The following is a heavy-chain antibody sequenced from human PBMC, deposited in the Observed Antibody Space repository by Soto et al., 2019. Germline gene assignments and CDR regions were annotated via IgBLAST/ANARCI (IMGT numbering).Heavy chain of an antibody. V-gene: IGHV5-10-1*01. D-gene: IGHD3-22*01. CDR2: IDPSDSYT. CDR3: ARDSYYYDSSGYSLTYGMDV. CDR1: GYSFTSYW. J-gene: IGHJ6*02. Sequence: GESLKISCKGSGYSFTSYWISWVRQMPGKGLEWMGRIDPSDSYTNYSPSFQGHVTISADKSISTAYLQMNSLRAEDTAVYYCARDSYYYDSSGYSLTYGMDVWGQGTTVTVSS.